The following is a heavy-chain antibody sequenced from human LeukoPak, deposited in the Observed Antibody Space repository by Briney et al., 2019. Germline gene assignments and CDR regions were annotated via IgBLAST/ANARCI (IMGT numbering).Heavy chain of an antibody. D-gene: IGHD3-22*01. V-gene: IGHV3-23*01. CDR3: AKTGYYDSSGYYNY. CDR2: ISGSGGST. CDR1: GFAFSSYA. J-gene: IGHJ4*02. Sequence: GGSLRLSCAASGFAFSSYAMSWVRQAPGKGLEWVSAISGSGGSTYYADSVKGRFTISRDNSKNTLYLQMNSLRAEDTAVYYCAKTGYYDSSGYYNYWGQGTLVTVSS.